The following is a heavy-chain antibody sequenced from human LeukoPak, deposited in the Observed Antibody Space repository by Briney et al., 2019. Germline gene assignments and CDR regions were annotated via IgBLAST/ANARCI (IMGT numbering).Heavy chain of an antibody. J-gene: IGHJ3*02. CDR1: GYTFTSYD. D-gene: IGHD1-26*01. CDR2: ISTYNGHT. Sequence: GASVNVSCKASGYTFTSYDINWVRQAPGQGLEWMGWISTYNGHTNYAQKLQGRVTITTDTSTSTAYMELRNLRSDDTAVYYCARGGRWELPRPYAFDIWGQGTMVTVSS. V-gene: IGHV1-18*01. CDR3: ARGGRWELPRPYAFDI.